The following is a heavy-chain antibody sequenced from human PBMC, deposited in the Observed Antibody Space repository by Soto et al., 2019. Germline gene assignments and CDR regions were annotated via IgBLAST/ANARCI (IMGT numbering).Heavy chain of an antibody. CDR3: ARDTHGDNGQVLDY. Sequence: EVQVVESGGGLVQPGGSLRLSCAGSGFTFGRHWMTWVRQAPGKGLEWVANIKEDGSEKYYVDSVQGRLTISRDNAKNSVYLQMKSPRAEDTALYYCARDTHGDNGQVLDYWGQGTLVTVSS. J-gene: IGHJ4*02. V-gene: IGHV3-7*01. CDR2: IKEDGSEK. CDR1: GFTFGRHW. D-gene: IGHD4-17*01.